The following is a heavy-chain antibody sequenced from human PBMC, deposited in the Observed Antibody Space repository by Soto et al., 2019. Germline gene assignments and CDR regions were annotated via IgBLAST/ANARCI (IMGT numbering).Heavy chain of an antibody. CDR2: INQDGGGT. CDR1: GLTFSSSF. V-gene: IGHV3-7*03. CDR3: ARYFRGSGRYFFDY. J-gene: IGHJ4*02. Sequence: GGTLRLSGLSSGLTFSSSFFSSVRQAPGKGLEWVANINQDGGGTYYVDSVQGRFTISRDNAKDSLFLQLNSLRGEDTAVYYCARYFRGSGRYFFDYWGQGT. D-gene: IGHD6-19*01.